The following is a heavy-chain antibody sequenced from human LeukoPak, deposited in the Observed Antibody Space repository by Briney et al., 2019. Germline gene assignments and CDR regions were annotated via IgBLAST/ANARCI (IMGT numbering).Heavy chain of an antibody. CDR1: GGSISSGGYS. Sequence: PSQTLSLTCVVSGGSISSGGYSWSWIRQPPGKGLEWIGYIYHSGSTYYNPSLKSRVTISVDRSKNQFSLKLSSVTAADTAVYYCARDLSDYYDSSGRRRNWFDPWGQGTLVTVSS. J-gene: IGHJ5*02. D-gene: IGHD3-22*01. CDR2: IYHSGST. CDR3: ARDLSDYYDSSGRRRNWFDP. V-gene: IGHV4-30-2*01.